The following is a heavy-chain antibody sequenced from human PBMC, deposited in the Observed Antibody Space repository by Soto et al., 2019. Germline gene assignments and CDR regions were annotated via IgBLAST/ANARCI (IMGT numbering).Heavy chain of an antibody. CDR1: GFTFSSYA. Sequence: GGSLRLSCSASGFTFSSYAMHWVRQAPGKGLEYVSAISSNGGSTYYADSVKGIFTISRDTAKNSLYLQMNSLRAEDTALYFCARASPRGRYFDWLIFPLGHWGQGTLVTVSS. J-gene: IGHJ4*02. D-gene: IGHD3-9*01. V-gene: IGHV3-64*04. CDR3: ARASPRGRYFDWLIFPLGH. CDR2: ISSNGGST.